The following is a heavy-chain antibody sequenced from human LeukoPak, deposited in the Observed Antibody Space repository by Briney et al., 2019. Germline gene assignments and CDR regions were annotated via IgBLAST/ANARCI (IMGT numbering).Heavy chain of an antibody. V-gene: IGHV4-4*07. CDR1: GGSISSYY. J-gene: IGHJ6*02. CDR3: ARDFQYYDILTGYSYGMDV. CDR2: IYTSGST. Sequence: SETLSLTCTVSGGSISSYYWSWIRQPAGKGLEWIGRIYTSGSTNYNPSLKSRVTMSVDTSKNQFSLKLISVTAADTAVYYCARDFQYYDILTGYSYGMDVWGQGTTVTVSS. D-gene: IGHD3-9*01.